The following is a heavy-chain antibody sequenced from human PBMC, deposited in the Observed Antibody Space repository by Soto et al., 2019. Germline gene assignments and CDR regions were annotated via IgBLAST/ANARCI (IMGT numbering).Heavy chain of an antibody. D-gene: IGHD6-19*01. J-gene: IGHJ4*02. CDR2: ISGSGGST. Sequence: GGSLRLSCAASGFTFSSYAMSWVRQAPGKGLEWVSAISGSGGSTYYADSVKGRFTISRDNSKNTLYLQMNSLRAEDTAVYYCAKDTEHPLNSSGILIRGVYFDYWGQGTLVTVSS. CDR3: AKDTEHPLNSSGILIRGVYFDY. V-gene: IGHV3-23*01. CDR1: GFTFSSYA.